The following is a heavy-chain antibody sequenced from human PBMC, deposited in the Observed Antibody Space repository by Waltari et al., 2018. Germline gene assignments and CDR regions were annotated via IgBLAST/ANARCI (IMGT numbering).Heavy chain of an antibody. Sequence: EAQLVESGGGLVEPGGSLRLSCTASGFAFENYTMIWVRQTPGTGLEWVSYISSGSGVIYYADSVDGRFTVSRDNVKKSLYLEMNALRDEDSAIYYCARDPELLHDAFDLWGHGTTVIVST. J-gene: IGHJ3*01. D-gene: IGHD2-15*01. V-gene: IGHV3-48*02. CDR2: ISSGSGVI. CDR3: ARDPELLHDAFDL. CDR1: GFAFENYT.